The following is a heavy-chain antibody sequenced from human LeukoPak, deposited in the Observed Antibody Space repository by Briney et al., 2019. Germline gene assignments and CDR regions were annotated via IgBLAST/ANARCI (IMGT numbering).Heavy chain of an antibody. CDR3: ARDVGGKYYFDS. CDR2: IYHSGTT. D-gene: IGHD2-15*01. Sequence: PSRTLSHTCTVAGGSLSSDSYFCSWIRQHPGEGLEWIGYIYHSGTTWHYNPSLSSRITMSVDTSKNQFSLKLKSVTAADTAVYYCARDVGGKYYFDSCGQGTLVTVSS. J-gene: IGHJ4*02. V-gene: IGHV4-31*03. CDR1: GGSLSSDSYF.